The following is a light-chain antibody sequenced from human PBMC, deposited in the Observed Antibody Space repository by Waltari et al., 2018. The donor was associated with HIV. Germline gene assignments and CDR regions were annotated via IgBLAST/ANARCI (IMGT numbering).Light chain of an antibody. Sequence: QSALTQPASVSGSPGQSITISCSGTNSDVGGYNYVSWYQQHPGKAPKLIIFDVSHRPLGMSNRFSGSKSGNTASLTISGLQAEDEADYYCSSYTRSTTLDAVFGTGTKVSVL. V-gene: IGLV2-14*03. J-gene: IGLJ1*01. CDR2: DVS. CDR3: SSYTRSTTLDAV. CDR1: NSDVGGYNY.